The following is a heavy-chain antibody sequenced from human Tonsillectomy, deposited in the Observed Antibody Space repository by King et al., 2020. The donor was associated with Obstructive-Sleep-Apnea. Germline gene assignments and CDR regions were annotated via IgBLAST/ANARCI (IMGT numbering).Heavy chain of an antibody. CDR3: ATDPNVWGSYRFDY. J-gene: IGHJ4*02. D-gene: IGHD3-16*02. Sequence: VQLVESGGGVVQPGRSLRLSCAASGFTFSSYGMHWVRQAPGKGLEWVAFIRYDGSNKYYADSVKGRFTISRDNSKNTLYLQMNSLRAEDTAVYYCATDPNVWGSYRFDYWGQGTLVTVSS. CDR1: GFTFSSYG. CDR2: IRYDGSNK. V-gene: IGHV3-30*02.